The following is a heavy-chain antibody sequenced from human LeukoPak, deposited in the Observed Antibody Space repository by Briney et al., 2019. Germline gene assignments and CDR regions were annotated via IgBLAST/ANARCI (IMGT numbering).Heavy chain of an antibody. CDR3: AKDREGTTFDN. CDR1: GFTFSNYD. Sequence: PGGSLRLSCAASGFTFSNYDMHGVRQAPGKGLEWVAVISYDGSNKYYADSVKGRFTISRDNSKNTVYLQMNSLRAEDTAVYYCAKDREGTTFDNWGQGTLVTVSS. D-gene: IGHD1-7*01. V-gene: IGHV3-30*18. CDR2: ISYDGSNK. J-gene: IGHJ4*02.